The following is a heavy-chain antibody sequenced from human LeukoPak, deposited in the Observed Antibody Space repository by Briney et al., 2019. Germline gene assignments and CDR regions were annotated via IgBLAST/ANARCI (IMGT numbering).Heavy chain of an antibody. Sequence: SGGSLRLSCAASGITFSGYDMHWVRQGTGKNLEWVSAIGPAGDTYYSDSVKGRFTISREDARNSLYLQMNSLTAEDTAVYYCARDAVPGRGGAFDYWGQGTLVIVSS. CDR2: IGPAGDT. CDR1: GITFSGYD. J-gene: IGHJ4*02. D-gene: IGHD6-19*01. CDR3: ARDAVPGRGGAFDY. V-gene: IGHV3-13*01.